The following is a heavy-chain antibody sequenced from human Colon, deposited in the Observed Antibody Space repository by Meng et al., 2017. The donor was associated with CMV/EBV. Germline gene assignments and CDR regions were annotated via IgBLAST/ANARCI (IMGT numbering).Heavy chain of an antibody. D-gene: IGHD3-16*01. CDR3: ADYYEGQGGRGP. Sequence: VTGGSINSGHDHWSWIRQHPGKGLEWIGSVYDSGTTYYNPSIKSRVTISLDTSKNQFSLKLNSVTAADTAVYYCADYYEGQGGRGPWGQGILVTVSS. J-gene: IGHJ5*02. CDR1: GGSINSGHDH. V-gene: IGHV4-31*02. CDR2: VYDSGTT.